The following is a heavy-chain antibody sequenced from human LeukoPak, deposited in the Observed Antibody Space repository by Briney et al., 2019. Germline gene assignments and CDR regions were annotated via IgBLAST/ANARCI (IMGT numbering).Heavy chain of an antibody. CDR2: MNPNSGNT. V-gene: IGHV1-8*01. D-gene: IGHD6-13*01. CDR3: ARGRGHSSSWSP. J-gene: IGHJ5*02. CDR1: GYTFTSYD. Sequence: ASGKGCCKASGYTFTSYDINWVRQATGQGLEWRGWMNPNSGNTRYAQKFQDRVTMTRNNSISTADMELSSLRSEDTAVYSCARGRGHSSSWSPWGQGTLVTVSS.